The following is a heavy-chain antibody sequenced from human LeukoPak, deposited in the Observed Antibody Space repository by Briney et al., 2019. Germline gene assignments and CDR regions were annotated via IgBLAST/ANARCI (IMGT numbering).Heavy chain of an antibody. V-gene: IGHV3-23*01. CDR1: GFTFSNAW. Sequence: QSGGSLRHSCTASGFTFSNAWMSWVRQAPGKGLEWVSAISGSGGSTYYADSVKGRFTISRDNSKNTLYLQMNSLRAEDTAVYYCAKMRGSSGHGPSTKGAFDIWGQGTMVTVSS. J-gene: IGHJ3*02. CDR2: ISGSGGST. D-gene: IGHD2/OR15-2a*01. CDR3: AKMRGSSGHGPSTKGAFDI.